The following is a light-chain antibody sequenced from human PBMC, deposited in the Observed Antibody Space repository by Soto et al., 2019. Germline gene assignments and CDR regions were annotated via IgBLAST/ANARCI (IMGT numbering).Light chain of an antibody. CDR1: QSISSW. V-gene: IGKV1-5*03. CDR2: KAS. J-gene: IGKJ2*01. Sequence: DIQMTQSPSTLSASVGDRVTITCRASQSISSWLAWYQQKPGKAPNLLIYKASSLQSGVPSRFSGSGSGTEFTLTISGLQPDDFATYYGQQYNSYPYTFGQGTNLEI. CDR3: QQYNSYPYT.